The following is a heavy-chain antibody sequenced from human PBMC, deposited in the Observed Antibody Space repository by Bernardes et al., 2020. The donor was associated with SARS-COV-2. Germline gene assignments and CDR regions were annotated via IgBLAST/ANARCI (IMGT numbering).Heavy chain of an antibody. Sequence: GWSLRLSCAASGFTFPSYVMSWVRQAPGQGLEWVSGSGAGTYYADSVKGRFTMSRDSFKNTVYLQMNSLRVEDTAVYYCVKDHSVGTLGYFDSWGQGTLGTVSS. J-gene: IGHJ4*02. V-gene: IGHV3-23*01. CDR1: GFTFPSYV. D-gene: IGHD1-26*01. CDR3: VKDHSVGTLGYFDS. CDR2: SGAGT.